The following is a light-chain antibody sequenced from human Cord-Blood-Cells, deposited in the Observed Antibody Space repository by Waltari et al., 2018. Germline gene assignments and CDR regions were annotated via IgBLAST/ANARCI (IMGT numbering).Light chain of an antibody. CDR3: MQGIHLALT. J-gene: IGKJ4*01. Sequence: DIVMTQTPLSLSVTPGQPASISCKSSQRLLPSDGKTYLYWYLQKPGQSPQLLIYEVSSRSSGVPDRFSGIGSGTEFTLKISRVEAEDVGVYYCMQGIHLALTFGGGTKVEIK. CDR2: EVS. V-gene: IGKV2-29*02. CDR1: QRLLPSDGKTY.